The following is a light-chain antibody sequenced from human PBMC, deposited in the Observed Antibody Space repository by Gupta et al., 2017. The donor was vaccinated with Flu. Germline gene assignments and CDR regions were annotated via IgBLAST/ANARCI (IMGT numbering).Light chain of an antibody. CDR3: QQRKNWPSIT. CDR1: HNLKNY. V-gene: IGKV3-11*01. Sequence: ENANPTYSASHNLKNYLAWSQQKPGQAPRPLMYNTSTCASGFPVSFRGSGSGTDLSFTLSSLEPEHFAFYFCQQRKNWPSITFGQGTRLEIK. CDR2: NTS. J-gene: IGKJ5*01.